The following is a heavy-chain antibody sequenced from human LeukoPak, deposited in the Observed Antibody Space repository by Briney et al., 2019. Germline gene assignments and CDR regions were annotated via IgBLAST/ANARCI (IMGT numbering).Heavy chain of an antibody. D-gene: IGHD2-2*01. J-gene: IGHJ6*02. CDR2: IYSGGST. CDR3: ASTRGYCSSTSCYFKAYYYYGMDV. V-gene: IGHV3-53*01. Sequence: GGSLRLSCAASGFTVSSNYMSWVRQAPGKGLEWVSVIYSGGSTYYADSVKGRFTISRDNSKNTLYLQMNSLRAEDTAVYYCASTRGYCSSTSCYFKAYYYYGMDVWGQGTTVTVSS. CDR1: GFTVSSNY.